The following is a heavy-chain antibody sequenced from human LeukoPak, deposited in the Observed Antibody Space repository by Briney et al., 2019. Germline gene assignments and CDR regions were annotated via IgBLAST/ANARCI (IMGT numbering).Heavy chain of an antibody. CDR3: ARGLTDFWSGYYSYYYYYMDV. D-gene: IGHD3-3*01. Sequence: ASVKVSCKASGYTFTTLDINWVRQATGQGLEWMGWINPKSGNTGYAQKFQGRVTITRNTSISTAYMELSSLRSEDTAVYYCARGLTDFWSGYYSYYYYYMDVWGKGTTVTVSS. J-gene: IGHJ6*03. CDR2: INPKSGNT. V-gene: IGHV1-8*03. CDR1: GYTFTTLD.